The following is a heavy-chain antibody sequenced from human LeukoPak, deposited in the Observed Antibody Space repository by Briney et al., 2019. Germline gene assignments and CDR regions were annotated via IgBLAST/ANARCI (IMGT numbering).Heavy chain of an antibody. CDR2: IYTSGST. D-gene: IGHD3-9*01. CDR1: GGSISSYY. J-gene: IGHJ4*02. CDR3: ARADILTGYYLDY. V-gene: IGHV4-4*09. Sequence: SETLSLTSTLSGGSISSYYWSWIPQPPGKGLEWIGYIYTSGSTNYNPSLKSRVTISVDTSKNQFSLKLSSVTAADTAVYYCARADILTGYYLDYWGQGTLVTVSS.